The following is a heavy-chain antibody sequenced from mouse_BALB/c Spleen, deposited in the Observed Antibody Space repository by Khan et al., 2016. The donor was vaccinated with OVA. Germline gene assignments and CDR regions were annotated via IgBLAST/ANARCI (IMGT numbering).Heavy chain of an antibody. CDR1: GYTFTYYV. D-gene: IGHD2-3*01. Sequence: QVQLQQSGPELVKPGASVKMSCKASGYTFTYYVITWVKQRTGQGLEWIGEIYPGSDNAYYNERFKGKATLTADKSSNTTHMQLSSLTSEDSAVYLCARGDGYCVYFAYWGQGTTLTVSA. V-gene: IGHV1-81*01. J-gene: IGHJ2*01. CDR3: ARGDGYCVYFAY. CDR2: IYPGSDNA.